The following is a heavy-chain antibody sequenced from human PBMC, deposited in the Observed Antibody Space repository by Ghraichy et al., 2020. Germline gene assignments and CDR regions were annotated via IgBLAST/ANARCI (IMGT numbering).Heavy chain of an antibody. Sequence: SETLSLTCAVYGGSFSGYYWSWIRQPPGKGLEWIGEINHSGSTNYNPSLKSRVTISVDTSKNQFSLKLSSVTAADTAVYYCARGFYYYGMDVWGQGTTVTVSS. V-gene: IGHV4-34*01. CDR3: ARGFYYYGMDV. J-gene: IGHJ6*02. CDR2: INHSGST. CDR1: GGSFSGYY.